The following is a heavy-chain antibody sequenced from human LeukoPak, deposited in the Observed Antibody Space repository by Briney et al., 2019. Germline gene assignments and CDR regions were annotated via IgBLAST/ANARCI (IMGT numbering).Heavy chain of an antibody. J-gene: IGHJ6*02. CDR1: GGSFSGYY. Sequence: SETLSLTCAVYGGSFSGYYWSWIRQPPGKGLEWIGEINHSGSTNYNPSLKSRVTISVDTSKNQFSLKLSSVTAADTAVYYCARGHIAVALTLVYYYHGMDVWGQGTTVTVSS. V-gene: IGHV4-34*01. D-gene: IGHD6-19*01. CDR2: INHSGST. CDR3: ARGHIAVALTLVYYYHGMDV.